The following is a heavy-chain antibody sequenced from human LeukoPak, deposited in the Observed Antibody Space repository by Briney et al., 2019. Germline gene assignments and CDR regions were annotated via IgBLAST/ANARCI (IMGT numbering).Heavy chain of an antibody. Sequence: TSSETLSLTCTVSGGSISSSSYYWGWIRQPPGKGLEWIGSIYYSGSTYYNPSLKSRVTISVDTSKNQFSLKLSSVTAADTAVYYCARFPAYSSSHAFDIWGQGTMVTVSS. D-gene: IGHD6-13*01. CDR3: ARFPAYSSSHAFDI. J-gene: IGHJ3*02. CDR2: IYYSGST. V-gene: IGHV4-39*01. CDR1: GGSISSSSYY.